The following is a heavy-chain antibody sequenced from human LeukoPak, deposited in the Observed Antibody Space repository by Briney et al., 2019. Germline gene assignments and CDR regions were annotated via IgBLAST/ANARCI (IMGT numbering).Heavy chain of an antibody. D-gene: IGHD3-10*01. J-gene: IGHJ4*02. CDR3: ARGQRVLLWFGELFGFDY. V-gene: IGHV4-38-2*02. CDR2: IYHSGST. CDR1: GYSISSGYY. Sequence: SETLSLTCTVSGYSISSGYYWGWIRQPPGKGLEWIGSIYHSGSTYYNPSLKSRVTISVDTSKNQFSLKLSSVTAADTAVYYCARGQRVLLWFGELFGFDYWGQGTLVTVSS.